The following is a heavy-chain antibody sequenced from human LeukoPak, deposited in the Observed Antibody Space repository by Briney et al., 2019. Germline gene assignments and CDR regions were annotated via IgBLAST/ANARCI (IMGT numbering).Heavy chain of an antibody. CDR3: AKDGGERNGDY. CDR1: GFTFSSYS. J-gene: IGHJ4*02. CDR2: ISSSSSYI. V-gene: IGHV3-21*01. D-gene: IGHD2-21*01. Sequence: GGSLRLSCAASGFTFSSYSMNWVRQAPGKGLEWVSSISSSSSYIYYADSVKGRFSISRDNSKNTLYLQMNSLRAEDTAVYYCAKDGGERNGDYWGQGTLVTVSS.